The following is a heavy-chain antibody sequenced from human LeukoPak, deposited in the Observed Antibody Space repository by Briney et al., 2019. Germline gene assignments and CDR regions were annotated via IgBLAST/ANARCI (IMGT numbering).Heavy chain of an antibody. D-gene: IGHD3-22*01. V-gene: IGHV1-18*01. CDR1: GYTFTRYG. CDR2: ISAYNGNT. CDR3: ARASYYYDSSGYYFAELEFDY. J-gene: IGHJ4*02. Sequence: GASVKVSCKASGYTFTRYGISWVRQAPGQGLEWMGWISAYNGNTNYTQKLQGRVTMTTDTSTSTAYMELRSLRSDDTAVYYCARASYYYDSSGYYFAELEFDYWGQGTLVTVSS.